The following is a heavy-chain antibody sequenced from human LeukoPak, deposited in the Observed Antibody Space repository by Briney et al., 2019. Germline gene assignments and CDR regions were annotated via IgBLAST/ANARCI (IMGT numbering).Heavy chain of an antibody. V-gene: IGHV3-43*02. Sequence: GGSLRLSCAASGFSFGANSMHWARQVPGKGLEWVSLINGDGNTYYAASVNGRFTASRDNGKNSLYLQMSSLRPEDSALYYCAKDIGGGLLEYWGQGTLVTVSS. D-gene: IGHD2-15*01. CDR2: INGDGNT. J-gene: IGHJ4*02. CDR3: AKDIGGGLLEY. CDR1: GFSFGANS.